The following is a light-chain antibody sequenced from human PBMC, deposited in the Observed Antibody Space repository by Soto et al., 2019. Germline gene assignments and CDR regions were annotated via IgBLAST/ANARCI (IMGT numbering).Light chain of an antibody. CDR2: AAS. V-gene: IGKV3-20*01. Sequence: EIVLTQSPVTLSLSPGERGTLSCRASQSVYFSYLAWYQQKPGQSPSLLIYAASTRATGIPDRFSGSGSGTDFTLTISGLEPEDFAVYYCHQYGGSFTFVPGTTVDIK. CDR1: QSVYFSY. CDR3: HQYGGSFT. J-gene: IGKJ3*01.